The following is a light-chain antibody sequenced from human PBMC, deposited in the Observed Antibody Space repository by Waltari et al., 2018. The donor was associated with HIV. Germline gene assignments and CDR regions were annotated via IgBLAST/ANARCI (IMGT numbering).Light chain of an antibody. V-gene: IGLV2-14*01. J-gene: IGLJ2*01. Sequence: QSALTQPASVSGSPGQSITLSCPGTSSAVAGYNYVSWYQQHPGKAPKLMIYEVSNRPSGVSNRFSGSKSGNTASLTISGLQAEDEADYYCSSYTSSSTVVFGGGTKLTVL. CDR1: SSAVAGYNY. CDR3: SSYTSSSTVV. CDR2: EVS.